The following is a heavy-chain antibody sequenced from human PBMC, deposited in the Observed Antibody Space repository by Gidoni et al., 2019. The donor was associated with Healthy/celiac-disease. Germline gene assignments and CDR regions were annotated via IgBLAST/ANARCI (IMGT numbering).Heavy chain of an antibody. CDR2: IKQDGSEK. Sequence: SCAASGFTFSSYWMSWVRQAPGKGLEWVANIKQDGSEKYYVDSVKGRFTISRDNAKNSLYLQMNSLRAEDTAVYYCARDHGGGWYPYYYYYGMDVWGQGTTVTVSS. J-gene: IGHJ6*02. CDR3: ARDHGGGWYPYYYYYGMDV. D-gene: IGHD6-19*01. CDR1: GFTFSSYW. V-gene: IGHV3-7*01.